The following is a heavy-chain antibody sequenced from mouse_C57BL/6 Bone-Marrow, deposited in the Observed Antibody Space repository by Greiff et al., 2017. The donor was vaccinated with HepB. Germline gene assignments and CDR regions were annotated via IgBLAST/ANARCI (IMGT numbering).Heavy chain of an antibody. J-gene: IGHJ3*01. CDR1: GYTFTDYY. V-gene: IGHV1-26*01. CDR3: ARMRSNLFAY. D-gene: IGHD2-5*01. Sequence: EVQLQQSGPELVKPGASVKISCKASGYTFTDYYMNWVKQSHGKSLEWIGDINPNNGGTSYNQKFKGKATLTVDKSSSTAYMELRSLTSEDSAVYYCARMRSNLFAYWGQGTLVTVSA. CDR2: INPNNGGT.